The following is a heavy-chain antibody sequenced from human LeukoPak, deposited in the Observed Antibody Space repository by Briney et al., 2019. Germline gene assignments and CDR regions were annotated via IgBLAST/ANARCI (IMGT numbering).Heavy chain of an antibody. CDR2: ISSSSDYI. Sequence: PGGSLRLSCAASGFTFSSYSMNWVRQAPGKGLEWVSFISSSSDYIYYADSVKGRFTISRDNAKNSLYLQMNSLRAEDTAVYYCARDLSQDGSGGYYPYSDYWGQGTLVTVSS. J-gene: IGHJ4*02. D-gene: IGHD3-10*01. CDR3: ARDLSQDGSGGYYPYSDY. CDR1: GFTFSSYS. V-gene: IGHV3-21*01.